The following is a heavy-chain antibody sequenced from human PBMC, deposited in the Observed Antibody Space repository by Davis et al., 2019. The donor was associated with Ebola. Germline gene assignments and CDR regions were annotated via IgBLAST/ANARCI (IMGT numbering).Heavy chain of an antibody. Sequence: GGSLRLSCAVSGFRFSNYGMHWVRQAPGKGLEWVAFISLDGNSKYYADSLKGRFTISRDNSKNTLYLQMNNLRAEDTAVYYCAKGGFNTETYFDSWGQGTLVSVSS. D-gene: IGHD2-8*02. CDR1: GFRFSNYG. CDR3: AKGGFNTETYFDS. V-gene: IGHV3-30*02. CDR2: ISLDGNSK. J-gene: IGHJ4*02.